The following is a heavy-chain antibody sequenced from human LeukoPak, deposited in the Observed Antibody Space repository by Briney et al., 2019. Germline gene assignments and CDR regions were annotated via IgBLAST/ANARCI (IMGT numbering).Heavy chain of an antibody. V-gene: IGHV4-38-2*02. Sequence: SETLSLTCTVSGYSISSGYYWGWIRQPPGKGLEWIGSIYYSGSTYYNPSLKSRVTISVDTSKNQFSLKLSSVTAADTAVYYCAIRGTMIVGVDIWGQGTMVTVSS. CDR1: GYSISSGYY. D-gene: IGHD3-22*01. CDR3: AIRGTMIVGVDI. J-gene: IGHJ3*02. CDR2: IYYSGST.